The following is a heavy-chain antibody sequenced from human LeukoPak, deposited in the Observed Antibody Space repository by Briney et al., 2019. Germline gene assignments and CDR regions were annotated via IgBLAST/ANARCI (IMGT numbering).Heavy chain of an antibody. J-gene: IGHJ4*02. CDR2: INWNSGIT. Sequence: PGGSLRLSCVVSGFIFDDFGMSWVRQSPGKGLEWVSSINWNSGITGYADSVQGRFTISRDNAKNSLYLQMNSLRDEDTAMYYCARNPAGIGDYWGQGTLVTVSS. CDR3: ARNPAGIGDY. D-gene: IGHD1-26*01. V-gene: IGHV3-20*04. CDR1: GFIFDDFG.